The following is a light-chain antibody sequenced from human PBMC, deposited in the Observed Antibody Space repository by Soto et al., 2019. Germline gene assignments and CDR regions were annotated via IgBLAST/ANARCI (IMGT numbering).Light chain of an antibody. CDR1: RSNIGNNY. CDR2: NNN. Sequence: QSVLTQPPSVSAAPGQKVTISCSGSRSNIGNNYVAWYQQFPGTVPELLIYNNNGRPSGTSDRISGSASGTSATLTITGLQTGDEADYFCVTWDTSLRTGVIGGGTKVTVL. CDR3: VTWDTSLRTGV. V-gene: IGLV1-51*01. J-gene: IGLJ3*02.